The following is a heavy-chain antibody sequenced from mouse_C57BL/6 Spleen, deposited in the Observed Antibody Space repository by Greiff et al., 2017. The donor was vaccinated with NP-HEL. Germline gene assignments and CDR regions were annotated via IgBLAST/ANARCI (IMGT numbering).Heavy chain of an antibody. Sequence: QVQLQQPGAELVKPGASVKLSCKASGYTFTSSWMHWVKQRPGRGLEWIGRIDPNSGGPKYNEKFKSKATLTVDKPSSTAYMQLSSLTSEDSAVYYCAREIYYDYDRWYFDVWGTGTTVTVSS. V-gene: IGHV1-72*01. CDR3: AREIYYDYDRWYFDV. CDR1: GYTFTSSW. D-gene: IGHD2-4*01. J-gene: IGHJ1*03. CDR2: IDPNSGGP.